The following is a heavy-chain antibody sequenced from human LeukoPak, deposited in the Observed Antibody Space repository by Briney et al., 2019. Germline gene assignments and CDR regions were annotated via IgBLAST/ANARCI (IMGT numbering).Heavy chain of an antibody. CDR3: ARGGDRGYSY. Sequence: SETLSLTCAVYGGSFSGYYWSWIRQPPGKGLEWIGEINHSGSTNYNPSLKSRVTISVDTSKNQFSLKLSSVTAADTAVYYCARGGDRGYSYWRQGTLVTVSS. CDR2: INHSGST. V-gene: IGHV4-34*01. D-gene: IGHD5-18*01. CDR1: GGSFSGYY. J-gene: IGHJ4*02.